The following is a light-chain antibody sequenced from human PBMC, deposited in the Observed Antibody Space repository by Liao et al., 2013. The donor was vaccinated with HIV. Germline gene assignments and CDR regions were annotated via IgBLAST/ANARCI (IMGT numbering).Light chain of an antibody. V-gene: IGLV3-1*01. CDR2: EDK. CDR1: KLGDKY. J-gene: IGLJ2*01. Sequence: SYELTQPPSVSVSPGQTASITCSGEKLGDKYVRWYQQKPGQSPVLVIYEDKKRPSGIPERFSGSNSGNTATLTISGTQAMDEADYYCQAWDSNEVIFGGGTKLSVL. CDR3: QAWDSNEVI.